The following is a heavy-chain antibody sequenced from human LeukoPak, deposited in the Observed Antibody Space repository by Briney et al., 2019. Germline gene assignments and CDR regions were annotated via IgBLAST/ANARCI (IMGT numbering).Heavy chain of an antibody. V-gene: IGHV3-30*04. CDR2: IGDEGIHK. J-gene: IGHJ4*02. Sequence: GGSLRLSCTTSGFIFGRHSMHWVRQAPGKGLEWVAVIGDEGIHKYYADSVKGRFTISRDDSKNILYLQMDGLRAEDTGVYYCARDMIMGGPPDYLDYWGQGTLVTVSS. CDR1: GFIFGRHS. D-gene: IGHD3-22*01. CDR3: ARDMIMGGPPDYLDY.